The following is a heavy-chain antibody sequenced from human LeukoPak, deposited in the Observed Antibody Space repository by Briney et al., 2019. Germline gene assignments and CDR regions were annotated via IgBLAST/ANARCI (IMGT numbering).Heavy chain of an antibody. J-gene: IGHJ5*02. CDR2: ISYSGTT. V-gene: IGHV4-59*12. D-gene: IGHD1-1*01. CDR3: ARLSISWTLDL. CDR1: GGSISSYF. Sequence: PSETLSLTCTVSGGSISSYFWSWIRQPPGKGLEWIGYISYSGTTNYNPFLKSRVTMSIDTSKNQFSLKLSSVTAADTAVYYCARLSISWTLDLWGQGTLVTVSP.